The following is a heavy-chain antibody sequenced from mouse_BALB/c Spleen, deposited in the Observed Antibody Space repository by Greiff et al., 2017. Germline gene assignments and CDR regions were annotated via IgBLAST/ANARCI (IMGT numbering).Heavy chain of an antibody. CDR1: GFSLTGYG. CDR2: IWGDGST. Sequence: VQLQESGPGLVAPSQSLSITCTVSGFSLTGYGVNWVRQPPGKGLEWLGMIWGDGSTDYNSALKSRLSISKDNSKSQVFLKMNSLQTDDTARYYCARDQSLLGGTFAYWGQGTLVTVSA. J-gene: IGHJ3*01. D-gene: IGHD1-1*02. CDR3: ARDQSLLGGTFAY. V-gene: IGHV2-6-7*01.